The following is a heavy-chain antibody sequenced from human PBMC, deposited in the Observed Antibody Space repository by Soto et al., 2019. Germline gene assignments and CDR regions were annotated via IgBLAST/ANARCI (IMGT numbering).Heavy chain of an antibody. CDR2: ISYDGSNK. CDR1: GFTFSSYA. D-gene: IGHD6-19*01. CDR3: ARAPLSGAYRSGWLMEWEFGY. Sequence: QVQLVESGGGVVQPGRSLRLSCAASGFTFSSYAMHWVRQAPGKGLEWVAVISYDGSNKYYADSVKGRFTISRDNSKNXLXLXXNRLRAADTAVYYCARAPLSGAYRSGWLMEWEFGYWGQGTLVTVSS. V-gene: IGHV3-30-3*01. J-gene: IGHJ4*02.